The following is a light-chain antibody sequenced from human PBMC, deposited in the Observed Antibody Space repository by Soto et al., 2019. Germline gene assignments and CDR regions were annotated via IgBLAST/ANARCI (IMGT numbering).Light chain of an antibody. CDR2: GST. V-gene: IGLV1-40*01. Sequence: QSVLTQPPSVSGAPGQRVTISCTGSSSNIGAHYDVHWYQYLPGTAPKVLIYGSTNRPSGVPDRFSGSKSGTSASLAITGLQAEDEADYYCQSYDRSLSGYVFGTGTKVTVL. CDR3: QSYDRSLSGYV. CDR1: SSNIGAHYD. J-gene: IGLJ1*01.